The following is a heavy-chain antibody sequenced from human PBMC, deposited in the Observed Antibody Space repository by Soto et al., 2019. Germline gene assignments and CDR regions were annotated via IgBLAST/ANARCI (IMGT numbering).Heavy chain of an antibody. D-gene: IGHD6-6*01. CDR1: GLAFSAYP. CDR2: ISGSGTSSTI. CDR3: ASRAREFTLGY. V-gene: IGHV3-48*02. Sequence: EVQVVESGGGLVQPGGSLRLSCAVSGLAFSAYPMNWVRQAPGKGLEWVSYISGSGTSSTIYYADSAKGRFTISRDNAKSSLFLQMNNLRDEDTAVYYCASRAREFTLGYWGQGILVTVSS. J-gene: IGHJ4*02.